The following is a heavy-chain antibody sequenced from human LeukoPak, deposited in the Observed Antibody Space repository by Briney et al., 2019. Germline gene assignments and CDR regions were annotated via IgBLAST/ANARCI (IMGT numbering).Heavy chain of an antibody. CDR1: GGSISSGGYY. CDR3: AREGIAAAGPDAFDI. V-gene: IGHV4-31*03. D-gene: IGHD6-13*01. CDR2: IYHSGST. Sequence: SETLSLTCTVSGGSISSGGYYWSWIRQHPGKGLEWIGYIYHSGSTYYNPSLKSRVTISVDRSKNQFSLKLSSVTAADTAVYYCAREGIAAAGPDAFDIWGQGTMVTVSS. J-gene: IGHJ3*02.